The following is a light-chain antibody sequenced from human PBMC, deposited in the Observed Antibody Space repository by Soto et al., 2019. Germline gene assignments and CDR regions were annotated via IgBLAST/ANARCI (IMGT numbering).Light chain of an antibody. J-gene: IGLJ2*01. CDR1: SSDVGGYNF. Sequence: QSVLTQPRSVSGSPGQSVTISCTGTSSDVGGYNFVSWYQQYPGKAPKLMVYDVNKRPSAVPDRFSGSKSGNTASLTISGLQAEDEADYYCCSYAGSYTLIFGGGTKVTVL. V-gene: IGLV2-11*01. CDR3: CSYAGSYTLI. CDR2: DVN.